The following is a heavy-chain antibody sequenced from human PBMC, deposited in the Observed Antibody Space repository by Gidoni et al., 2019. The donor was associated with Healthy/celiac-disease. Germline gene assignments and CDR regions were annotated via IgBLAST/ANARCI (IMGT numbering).Heavy chain of an antibody. Sequence: EVQLVESGGGLVKPGRSLRLSCTASGFTFGDYAMSWFRQAPGKGLEWVGFIRSKAYGGTTEYAASVKGRITISRYDSKSIAYLQMNSLKTEDTAVYYCTRGGVTMVRGVIESPDYWGQGTLVTVSS. V-gene: IGHV3-49*05. J-gene: IGHJ4*02. CDR2: IRSKAYGGTT. CDR1: GFTFGDYA. CDR3: TRGGVTMVRGVIESPDY. D-gene: IGHD3-10*01.